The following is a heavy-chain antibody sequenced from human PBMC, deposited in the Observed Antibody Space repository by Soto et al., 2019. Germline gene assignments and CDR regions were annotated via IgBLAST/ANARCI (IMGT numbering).Heavy chain of an antibody. CDR1: GLSISSNTHY. J-gene: IGHJ3*02. CDR3: ARHQSIVVVTAARAFDI. CDR2: IYYNGDT. V-gene: IGHV4-39*01. D-gene: IGHD2-15*01. Sequence: SDTLSLTCSVSGLSISSNTHYCVWIRHSPGKGLVWIGSIYYNGDTYYNPSLKSRVTISVDTSKNQFSVKLNSVTAADTAVYYCARHQSIVVVTAARAFDIWGQGTMVT.